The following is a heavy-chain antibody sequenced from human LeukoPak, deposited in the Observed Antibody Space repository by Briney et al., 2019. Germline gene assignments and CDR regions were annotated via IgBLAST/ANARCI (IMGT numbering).Heavy chain of an antibody. CDR3: AKSIGGRRYGYGSDY. CDR1: GFTFDDYM. J-gene: IGHJ4*02. Sequence: GGSLRLSCAASGFTFDDYMMHWVRQGPGRRLEWVSLITWDGATTYYADSVKGRFTISRDNSKNSLYLQMKSLRTEDTALYFCAKSIGGRRYGYGSDYWGQGTLVTVSS. CDR2: ITWDGATT. D-gene: IGHD5-18*01. V-gene: IGHV3-43*01.